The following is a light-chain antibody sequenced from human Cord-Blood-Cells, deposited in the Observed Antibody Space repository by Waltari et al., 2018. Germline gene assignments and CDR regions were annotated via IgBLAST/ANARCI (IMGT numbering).Light chain of an antibody. CDR3: SSYTSSSV. V-gene: IGLV2-14*01. CDR1: SSDVGGSNY. Sequence: QSALTQPAPVSGSPAQSITISSTGTSSDVGGSNYVSWYQQHPGKAPKLMIYDVSKRPSGVSNRFSGSKSGNTASLTISGLQAEDEADYYCSSYTSSSVFGTGTKVTVL. J-gene: IGLJ1*01. CDR2: DVS.